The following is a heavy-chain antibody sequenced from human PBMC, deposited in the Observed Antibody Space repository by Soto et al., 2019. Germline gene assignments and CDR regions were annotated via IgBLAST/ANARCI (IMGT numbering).Heavy chain of an antibody. CDR2: IIPYYNTL. D-gene: IGHD6-13*01. V-gene: IGHV1-69*01. Sequence: QAQVVQSGAEVRKPGSSVKLSCKASEGTFNCYAIACVRHAPGQGLEWMGGIIPYYNTLNYAQKFQHRVTITAADSTNTVYMELSSLRSDDTAVYFCASGASRWYPYFFDSWAQGTLVTVSS. CDR1: EGTFNCYA. CDR3: ASGASRWYPYFFDS. J-gene: IGHJ5*01.